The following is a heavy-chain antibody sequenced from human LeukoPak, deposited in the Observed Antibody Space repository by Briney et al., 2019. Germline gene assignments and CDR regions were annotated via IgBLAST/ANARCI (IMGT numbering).Heavy chain of an antibody. CDR1: GFTFRDYY. Sequence: GGSLRLSCAASGFTFRDYYMSWIRQAPGKGLEWVSYISSSGSTIYYADSVKGRFTISRDNAKNSLYLQMNSLRAEDTAVYYCASPKGGSDLYYFDYWGQGTLVTVSS. V-gene: IGHV3-11*01. CDR3: ASPKGGSDLYYFDY. D-gene: IGHD3-16*01. CDR2: ISSSGSTI. J-gene: IGHJ4*02.